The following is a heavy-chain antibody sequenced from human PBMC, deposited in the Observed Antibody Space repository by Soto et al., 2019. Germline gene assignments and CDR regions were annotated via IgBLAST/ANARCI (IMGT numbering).Heavy chain of an antibody. CDR1: AFTLSSYW. CDR3: ARDYEFGFDI. V-gene: IGHV3-7*01. D-gene: IGHD3-22*01. Sequence: EVQLVESGGGLVQPGGSLRLSCEASAFTLSSYWMSWVRQAPGKGLEWVANIKPDGSEKYYVDSVKGRFTISRDNTKNSLYLQMSTLRPEDMAIYYCARDYEFGFDIWGQGTLVTVSS. J-gene: IGHJ3*02. CDR2: IKPDGSEK.